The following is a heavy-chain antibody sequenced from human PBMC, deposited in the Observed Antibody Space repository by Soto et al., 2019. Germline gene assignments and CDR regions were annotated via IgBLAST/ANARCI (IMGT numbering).Heavy chain of an antibody. V-gene: IGHV3-30*03. CDR2: VSHDGRNT. CDR1: GFTFSDYA. CDR3: XXXXXXXXXXXXXXX. Sequence: VQLVESGGGVVQPGRSLRLSCAASGFTFSDYAMHWVRQAPGKGLEWVAVVSHDGRNTHYADSVKGRFTISRDSSKNTVSLEMXSLRXXXXXXXXXXXXXXXXXXXXXXXXXGQGALVTVSS. J-gene: IGHJ4*02.